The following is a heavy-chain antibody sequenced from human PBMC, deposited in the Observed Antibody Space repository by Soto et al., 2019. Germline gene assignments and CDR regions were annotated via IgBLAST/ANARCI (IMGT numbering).Heavy chain of an antibody. Sequence: ASVKVSCKASGYTFTSYGISWVRQAPGQGLEWMGWISAYNGNTNYAQKLQGRVTMTTHTTTRTAYMELRSLRSDDTAVYYRARGLDYGDFRMFDPWGHGALETVSS. CDR2: ISAYNGNT. CDR3: ARGLDYGDFRMFDP. J-gene: IGHJ5*02. D-gene: IGHD4-17*01. V-gene: IGHV1-18*01. CDR1: GYTFTSYG.